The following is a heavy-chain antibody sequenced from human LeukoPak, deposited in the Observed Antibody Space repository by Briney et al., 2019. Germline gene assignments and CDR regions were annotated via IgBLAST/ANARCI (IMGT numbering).Heavy chain of an antibody. CDR3: ARGGYSYGQIDY. CDR2: IIPILGIA. CDR1: GGTFSSYT. Sequence: SVKVSCKASGGTFSSYTISWVRQAPGQGLEWMGRIIPILGIADYAQKFQGRVTITADKSTSTAYMELSSLRSEDTAVYYCARGGYSYGQIDYWGQGTLVTVSS. V-gene: IGHV1-69*02. D-gene: IGHD5-18*01. J-gene: IGHJ4*02.